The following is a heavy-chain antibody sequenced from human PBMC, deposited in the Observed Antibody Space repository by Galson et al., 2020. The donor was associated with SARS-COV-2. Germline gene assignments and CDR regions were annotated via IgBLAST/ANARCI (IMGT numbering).Heavy chain of an antibody. CDR2: ISSDGSNS. J-gene: IGHJ4*02. CDR1: GFTFSNYV. CDR3: ARGGEWELPYYFDY. D-gene: IGHD1-26*01. V-gene: IGHV3-30*04. Sequence: SLTISCAASGFTFSNYVLHWVRQAPGKGPEWVAVISSDGSNSFYADSLKGRFTISRDNSKSTLYLQMNSLRAEDTAVYYCARGGEWELPYYFDYWGQGTLVTVSS.